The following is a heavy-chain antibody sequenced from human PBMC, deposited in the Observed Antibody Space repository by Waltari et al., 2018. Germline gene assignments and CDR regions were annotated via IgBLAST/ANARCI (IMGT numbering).Heavy chain of an antibody. Sequence: QVQLQESGPGLVKPSETLSLTCTVSGGSISSYYWSWIRQPPGKGLEWIGYIYYSGSTNYNPSLKSRVTISVDTSKNQFSLKLSSVTAADTAVYYCARGGYYYDSSGYLLPDYWGQGTLVTVSS. CDR3: ARGGYYYDSSGYLLPDY. CDR2: IYYSGST. CDR1: GGSISSYY. V-gene: IGHV4-59*01. D-gene: IGHD3-22*01. J-gene: IGHJ4*02.